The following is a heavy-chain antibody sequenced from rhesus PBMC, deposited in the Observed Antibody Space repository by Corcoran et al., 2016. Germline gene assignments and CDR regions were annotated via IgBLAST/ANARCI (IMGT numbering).Heavy chain of an antibody. V-gene: IGHV3-16*02. Sequence: EVQLVESGGGLVQPGGSLRLSCAASGLPFSNYWMRWVRPAPGKGLDWVGRMKNKADGETAAYAESVKGRFTISRDDSKNTLYLQMNSLKTEDTAVYYCTSSGRGGYWGQGVLVTVSS. D-gene: IGHD6-37*01. CDR2: MKNKADGETA. CDR3: TSSGRGGY. CDR1: GLPFSNYW. J-gene: IGHJ4*01.